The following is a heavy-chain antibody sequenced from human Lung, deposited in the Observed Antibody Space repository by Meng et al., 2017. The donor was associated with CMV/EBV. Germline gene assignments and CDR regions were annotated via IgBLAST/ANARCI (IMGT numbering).Heavy chain of an antibody. CDR1: GFTFSRYW. CDR2: IKEDGSAT. Sequence: GEXLKISCAGSGFTFSRYWMSWVRQAPGKGLEWVGNIKEDGSATYYVESVKGRFTISRDNAKNSLFLQMNSLRAEDTAVYYCAKDWDYWGQGTLVTVSS. J-gene: IGHJ4*02. V-gene: IGHV3-7*01. CDR3: AKDWDY.